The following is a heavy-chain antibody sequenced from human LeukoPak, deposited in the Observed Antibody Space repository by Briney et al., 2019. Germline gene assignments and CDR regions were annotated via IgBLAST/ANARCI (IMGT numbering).Heavy chain of an antibody. CDR1: GGSIRSSSYY. Sequence: SETLSLTCTISGGSIRSSSYYWGWIRQPPGKGLEWIGSIYYSGSTNYNPSLKSRVTISVDTSKKQFSLKLSSVTAADTAVYYCARHVGFITMVRGVINNNWFDPWGQGTLVTVSS. V-gene: IGHV4-39*01. J-gene: IGHJ5*02. D-gene: IGHD3-10*01. CDR3: ARHVGFITMVRGVINNNWFDP. CDR2: IYYSGST.